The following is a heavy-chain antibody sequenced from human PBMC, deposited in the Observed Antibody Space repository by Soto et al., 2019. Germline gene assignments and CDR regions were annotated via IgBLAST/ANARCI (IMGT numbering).Heavy chain of an antibody. V-gene: IGHV1-18*01. CDR2: TSAYNGNT. J-gene: IGHJ3*02. CDR1: GYTFTSYG. D-gene: IGHD2-21*02. Sequence: ASVKVSCKASGYTFTSYGISWVRQAPGQGLEWMGWTSAYNGNTNYAQKFQGRVTMTTDTSTSTAYMELRSLTSDDTAVYYCARDHELAYCGGDCSRGAFDIWGQGTMATVSS. CDR3: ARDHELAYCGGDCSRGAFDI.